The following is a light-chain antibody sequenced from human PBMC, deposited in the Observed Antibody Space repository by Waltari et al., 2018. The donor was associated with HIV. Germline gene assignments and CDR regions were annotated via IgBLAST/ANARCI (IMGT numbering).Light chain of an antibody. V-gene: IGLV1-44*01. CDR2: RNN. Sequence: QSVLPQPPSESGTPGQRVTIPCSGSDSNIGRNSVRWYQQLPGTAPKLPIYRNNLRPSGVPDRFSGSKSGTSASLAISGLQSEDEADYYCASLYDRLDGQVFGGGTKLTVL. CDR1: DSNIGRNS. J-gene: IGLJ3*02. CDR3: ASLYDRLDGQV.